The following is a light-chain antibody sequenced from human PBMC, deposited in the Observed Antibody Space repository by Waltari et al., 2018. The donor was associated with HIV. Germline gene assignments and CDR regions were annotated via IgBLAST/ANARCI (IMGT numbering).Light chain of an antibody. Sequence: IVMTQTPPSLSVAPGQAASITCKSSQSLLHSDGRTYLYWYFQRPGQPPHVLIYEVSNRFSGGPDRFSGSGSGTDFTLKISRVEAADAGVYYCMQSLELPPWTFGQGTKLEIK. CDR1: QSLLHSDGRTY. J-gene: IGKJ2*02. CDR2: EVS. CDR3: MQSLELPPWT. V-gene: IGKV2D-29*01.